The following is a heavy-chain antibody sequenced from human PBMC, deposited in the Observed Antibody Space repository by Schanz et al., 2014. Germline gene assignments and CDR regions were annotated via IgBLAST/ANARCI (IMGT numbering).Heavy chain of an antibody. CDR1: GYTFTSYG. CDR3: ARGWGYDALTGYVF. Sequence: QVQLVQSGAEVKKPGASVKVSCKASGYTFTSYGVSWVRQAPGQGLEWMGWISTYTGNTNYAPKVQDRVTMTTDTSTSTAYMELRSLRSDDTAVYYCARGWGYDALTGYVFWGQGTLVTVSS. J-gene: IGHJ4*02. CDR2: ISTYTGNT. D-gene: IGHD3-9*01. V-gene: IGHV1-18*04.